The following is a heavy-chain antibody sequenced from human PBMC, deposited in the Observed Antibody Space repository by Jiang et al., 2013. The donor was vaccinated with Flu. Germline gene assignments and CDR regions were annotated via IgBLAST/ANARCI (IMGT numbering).Heavy chain of an antibody. J-gene: IGHJ4*02. CDR1: GYAFTSYY. CDR3: ARVVNWNDGDFDY. V-gene: IGHV1-46*01. Sequence: SGAEVKKPGASVKVSCKASGYAFTSYYMHWVRQAPGQGLEWMGIINPSGGSTGYAQKFQGRVTMTRDTSTSTVYMELSSLRSEDTAVYYCARVVNWNDGDFDYWGQGTLVTVSS. D-gene: IGHD1-1*01. CDR2: INPSGGST.